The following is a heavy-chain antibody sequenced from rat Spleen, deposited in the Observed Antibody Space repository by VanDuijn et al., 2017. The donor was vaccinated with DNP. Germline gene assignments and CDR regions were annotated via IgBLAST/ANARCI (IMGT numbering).Heavy chain of an antibody. CDR3: SREGQPYYAMDA. J-gene: IGHJ4*01. D-gene: IGHD1-5*01. CDR1: GFSLTSYH. CDR2: IQSGGST. Sequence: QVQLKESGPGLVQPSQTLSLTCTVAGFSLTSYHVHWVRQPPGKGLEWMGRIQSGGSTDYNSALKSRLSISRDTSKNQVFLKMNSLQIEDTAIYFCSREGQPYYAMDAWGQGTSVTVSS. V-gene: IGHV2-27*01.